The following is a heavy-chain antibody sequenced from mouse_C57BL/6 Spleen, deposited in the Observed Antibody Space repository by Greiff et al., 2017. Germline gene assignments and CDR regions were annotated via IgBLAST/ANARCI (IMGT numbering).Heavy chain of an antibody. D-gene: IGHD4-1*01. V-gene: IGHV6-3*01. J-gene: IGHJ2*01. Sequence: EVKLVESGGGLVQPGGSMKVSCVASGFTLSNYWMNWVRQSPEKGLEWVAQIRLKSDNYATHYAESVKGRFTISRDDLKSSVYLQMNNLRAEDTGIYYCTGETGNSGWGQSTTLTVSS. CDR2: IRLKSDNYAT. CDR3: TGETGNSG. CDR1: GFTLSNYW.